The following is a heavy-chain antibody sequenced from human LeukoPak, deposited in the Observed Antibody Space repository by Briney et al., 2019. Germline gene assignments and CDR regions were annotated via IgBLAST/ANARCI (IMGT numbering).Heavy chain of an antibody. CDR2: IKEDGSEK. J-gene: IGHJ4*02. CDR1: GFTFSSYW. CDR3: ARDVYSSGRPIDY. V-gene: IGHV3-7*01. Sequence: GGSLRLSCAASGFTFSSYWMSWVRQAPGKGLEWVANIKEDGSEKYYVDSVKGRFTISRDNTKNSLYLQVNSLRAEDTAVYYCARDVYSSGRPIDYWGQGTLVTVSS. D-gene: IGHD6-25*01.